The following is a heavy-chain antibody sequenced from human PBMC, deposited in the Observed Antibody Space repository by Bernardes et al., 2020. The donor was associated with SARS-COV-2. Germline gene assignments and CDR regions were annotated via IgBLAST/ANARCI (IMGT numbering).Heavy chain of an antibody. CDR2: IWDDGSEK. CDR1: GLTFSDAV. CDR3: ARDCDSDRYWFGGFDS. J-gene: IGHJ4*02. Sequence: GSLRLSCTASGLTFSDAVMHWVRQAPGKGLEWVAVIWDDGSEKYYADSVEGRFTISRDNSRNSLYLEMHSLRAEDTAVYYCARDCDSDRYWFGGFDSWGQGTLVTVSS. D-gene: IGHD3-10*01. V-gene: IGHV3-33*01.